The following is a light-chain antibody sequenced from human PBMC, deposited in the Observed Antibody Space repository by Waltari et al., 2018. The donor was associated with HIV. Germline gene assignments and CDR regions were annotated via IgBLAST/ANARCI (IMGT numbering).Light chain of an antibody. CDR3: QQYNNWPQT. Sequence: EKVMTQSPATLSVSPGERATLSCRASQPINNKLAWYQQKPCQAPQLLIYGASTRAAGVPDRFSGSGSGTEFSLTISSLQSEDLAIYYCQQYNNWPQTFGQGTKVEIK. CDR1: QPINNK. J-gene: IGKJ2*01. CDR2: GAS. V-gene: IGKV3-15*01.